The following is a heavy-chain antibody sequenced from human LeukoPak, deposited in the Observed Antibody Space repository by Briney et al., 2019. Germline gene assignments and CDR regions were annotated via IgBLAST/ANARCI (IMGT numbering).Heavy chain of an antibody. V-gene: IGHV5-51*01. J-gene: IGHJ4*02. CDR3: ARTQGLYGAADY. CDR2: VYPADSDT. D-gene: IGHD2-2*02. Sequence: ASXYTFXDLWIGWXXXVPGXXXXXMGSVYPADSDTRYSPSFQGHVTISADKSISTAFLQWNSLQSSDSGIYFCARTQGLYGAADYWGQGTLVISSS. CDR1: XYTFXDLW.